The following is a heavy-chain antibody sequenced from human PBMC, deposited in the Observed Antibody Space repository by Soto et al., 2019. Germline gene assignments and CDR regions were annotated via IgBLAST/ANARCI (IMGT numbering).Heavy chain of an antibody. D-gene: IGHD2-2*01. CDR3: ARDREGGYSSSTSCYWFDP. CDR1: GGTFSSYA. Sequence: QVQLVQSGAEVKKPGSSVKVSCKASGGTFSSYAISWVRQAPGQGLEWMGGIIPIFGTANYAQKFQGRVTITADKSTSTAYMELSSLRSEDTAVYYCARDREGGYSSSTSCYWFDPWGQGTLVTVSS. CDR2: IIPIFGTA. V-gene: IGHV1-69*06. J-gene: IGHJ5*02.